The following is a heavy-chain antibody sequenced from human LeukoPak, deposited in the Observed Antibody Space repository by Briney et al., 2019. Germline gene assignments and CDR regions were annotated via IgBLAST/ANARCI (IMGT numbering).Heavy chain of an antibody. CDR1: GGSFSGYY. CDR2: INHSGST. Sequence: SETLSLTCAVYGGSFSGYYWSWIRQPPGKGLEWIGEINHSGSTNYNPSLKSRVTISVDASKNQFSLNLSSVTAADTAVYYCARLSYGSGSHYNFYFDFWGQGTLVTVSA. V-gene: IGHV4-34*01. CDR3: ARLSYGSGSHYNFYFDF. J-gene: IGHJ4*02. D-gene: IGHD3-10*01.